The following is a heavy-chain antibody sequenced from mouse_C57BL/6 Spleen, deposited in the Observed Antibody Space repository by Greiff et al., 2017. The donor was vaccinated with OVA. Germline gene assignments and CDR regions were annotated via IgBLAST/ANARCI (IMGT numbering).Heavy chain of an antibody. D-gene: IGHD3-2*02. Sequence: VQLQQPGAELVKPGASVKVSCKASGYTFTSYWMHWVKQRPGPGLEWIGRIHPSDSDTNYNQKFKGQATLTVDKSSSTAYMQLSSLTSEDSAVYYGAIRLSQLRRYNAMDYWGQGTSVTVSS. CDR1: GYTFTSYW. J-gene: IGHJ4*01. V-gene: IGHV1-74*01. CDR3: AIRLSQLRRYNAMDY. CDR2: IHPSDSDT.